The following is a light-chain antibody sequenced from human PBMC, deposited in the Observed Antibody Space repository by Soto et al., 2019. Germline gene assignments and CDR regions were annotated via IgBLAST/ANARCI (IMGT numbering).Light chain of an antibody. J-gene: IGLJ3*02. CDR1: SSNIGSNT. CDR3: AAWDDSLNGHWV. Sequence: QSVLTQPPSASGTAGQRVTISCSGSSSNIGSNTVNWYQQLPGTAPKLLIYSNGQRPSGVPYRFSGSKSGTSASLAISGLQSEDEADYYCAAWDDSLNGHWVFGGGTKLTVL. CDR2: SNG. V-gene: IGLV1-44*01.